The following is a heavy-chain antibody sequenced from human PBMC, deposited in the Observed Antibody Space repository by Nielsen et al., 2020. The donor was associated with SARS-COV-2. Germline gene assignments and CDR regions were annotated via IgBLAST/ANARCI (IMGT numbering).Heavy chain of an antibody. Sequence: SETLSLTCTVSGGSISSYYWSWIRQPPGKGLEWIGYIYYSGSTNYNPSLKSRVTISVDTSKNQFSLKLSSVTAADTAVYYCARAPITMIVVVINAFDIWGQGTMVTVSS. V-gene: IGHV4-59*12. CDR3: ARAPITMIVVVINAFDI. D-gene: IGHD3-22*01. J-gene: IGHJ3*02. CDR1: GGSISSYY. CDR2: IYYSGST.